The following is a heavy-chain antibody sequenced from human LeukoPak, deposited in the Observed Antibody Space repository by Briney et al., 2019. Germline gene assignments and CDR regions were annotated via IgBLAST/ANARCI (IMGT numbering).Heavy chain of an antibody. J-gene: IGHJ6*03. D-gene: IGHD3-10*01. CDR3: ARARWFGLHMDV. Sequence: SVKVSCKASGGTFSSYAISWVRQAPGQGLEWMGGIIPIFGTANYAQKFQGRVTITADESTSTAYMELSSLRSEDTAVYYCARARWFGLHMDVWGKGTTVTISS. V-gene: IGHV1-69*13. CDR1: GGTFSSYA. CDR2: IIPIFGTA.